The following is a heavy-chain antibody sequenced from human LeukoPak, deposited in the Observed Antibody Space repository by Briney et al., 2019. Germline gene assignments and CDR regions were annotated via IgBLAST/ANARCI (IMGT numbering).Heavy chain of an antibody. Sequence: ASVKVSCKVSGYTLTELSMHWERQAPGKGLEWMGGFDPEDGETIYAQKFQGRVTMTEDTSTDTAYMELSSLRSEDTAVYYCATDSSGSYFVVDYWGQGTLVTVSS. CDR2: FDPEDGET. V-gene: IGHV1-24*01. CDR1: GYTLTELS. D-gene: IGHD1-26*01. J-gene: IGHJ4*02. CDR3: ATDSSGSYFVVDY.